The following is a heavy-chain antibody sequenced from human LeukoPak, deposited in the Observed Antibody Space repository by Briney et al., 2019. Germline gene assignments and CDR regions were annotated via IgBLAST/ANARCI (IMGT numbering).Heavy chain of an antibody. CDR2: INPSGGST. Sequence: ASVKVSCKASGYTFTSYYMHWVRQAPGQGLEWMGIINPSGGSTSYAQKFQGRVTMTRDMSTSTVYMELSSLRSEDTAVYYCATDFQGHSSGYYSIFDYWGQGTLVTVSS. D-gene: IGHD3-22*01. CDR1: GYTFTSYY. V-gene: IGHV1-46*01. CDR3: ATDFQGHSSGYYSIFDY. J-gene: IGHJ4*02.